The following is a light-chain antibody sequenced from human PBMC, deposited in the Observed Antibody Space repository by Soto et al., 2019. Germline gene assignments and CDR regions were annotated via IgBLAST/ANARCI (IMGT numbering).Light chain of an antibody. CDR2: GAS. CDR3: QHFNNWPPKYT. J-gene: IGKJ2*01. Sequence: EIVLTQSPGTLSLSPGERATLSCRASQSVSSSYLAWYQQKPGQAPRLLFYGASSRATGIPDRFSGSGSGTDFTLTISRLEPEDFAVYYCQHFNNWPPKYTFGQGTRLEIK. V-gene: IGKV3-20*01. CDR1: QSVSSSY.